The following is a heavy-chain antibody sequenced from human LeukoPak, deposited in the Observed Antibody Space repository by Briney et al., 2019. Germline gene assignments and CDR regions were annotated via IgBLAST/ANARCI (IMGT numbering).Heavy chain of an antibody. Sequence: SETLPLTCTVSGGSISSGDYYCSWIRQPPGKGLEWIGYIYYSGSTYYDPSLKSRVTISVDTSKHQFALKLSSVTAADTAVYYCARVSQLLNWYFDLWGRGTLVTASS. CDR1: GGSISSGDYY. J-gene: IGHJ2*01. CDR3: ARVSQLLNWYFDL. CDR2: IYYSGST. V-gene: IGHV4-30-4*08. D-gene: IGHD2-2*01.